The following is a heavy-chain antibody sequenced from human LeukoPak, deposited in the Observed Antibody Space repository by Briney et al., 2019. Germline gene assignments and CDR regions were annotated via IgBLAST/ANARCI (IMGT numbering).Heavy chain of an antibody. D-gene: IGHD6-13*01. J-gene: IGHJ3*02. CDR2: ISAYNGNT. Sequence: ASVKVSCKASGYTFTSYGISWVRQAPGQGLEWMGWISAYNGNTNYAQKLQGRVTMTTDTSTSTAYMELRSLRSDDTAVYYCARDINAIAAAGTTRGAFDIWGQGTMVTVSS. CDR3: ARDINAIAAAGTTRGAFDI. V-gene: IGHV1-18*01. CDR1: GYTFTSYG.